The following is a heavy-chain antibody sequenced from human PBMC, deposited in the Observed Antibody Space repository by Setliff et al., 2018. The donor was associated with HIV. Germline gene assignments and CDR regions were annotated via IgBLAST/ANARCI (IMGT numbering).Heavy chain of an antibody. CDR2: VFHSGSA. CDR3: ARDHVFGSRTGFDP. D-gene: IGHD3-10*01. V-gene: IGHV4-4*02. J-gene: IGHJ5*02. Sequence: PSETLSLTCAVSGGPLNSRNWWSWVRQPPGKGLEWIGEVFHSGSANSNASPRSRVMISVDTSKNQFSLKLSAVTAADTAVYYCARDHVFGSRTGFDPWGPGILFTVSS. CDR1: GGPLNSRNW.